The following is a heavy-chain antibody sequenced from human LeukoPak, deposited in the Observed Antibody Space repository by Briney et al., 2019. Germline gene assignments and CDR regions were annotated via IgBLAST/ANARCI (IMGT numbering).Heavy chain of an antibody. V-gene: IGHV3-30*03. D-gene: IGHD3-3*01. CDR1: GFTFTNYN. CDR2: ISNDGSRK. Sequence: GRSLRLSCAASGFTFTNYNMHWVRQAPGKGLEWVAIISNDGSRKYYAHSVEGRFTISRDNSKNTLYLQMDSLRAEDTAVYYCARDRAWNYFDYWGQGTLVTVSS. CDR3: ARDRAWNYFDY. J-gene: IGHJ4*02.